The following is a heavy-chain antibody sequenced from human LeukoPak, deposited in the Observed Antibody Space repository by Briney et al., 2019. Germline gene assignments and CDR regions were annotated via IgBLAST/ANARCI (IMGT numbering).Heavy chain of an antibody. CDR2: ISGSGGST. CDR1: GFTFSSYA. V-gene: IGHV3-23*01. J-gene: IGHJ4*02. D-gene: IGHD3-3*01. Sequence: GGSLRLSCAASGFTFSSYAVSWVRQAPGKGLEWVSAISGSGGSTYYADSVKGRFTISGDNSKNTLYLQMNSLRAEDTAVYYCAKGGHTYYDFWSGYYIAEDFDYWGQGTLVTVSS. CDR3: AKGGHTYYDFWSGYYIAEDFDY.